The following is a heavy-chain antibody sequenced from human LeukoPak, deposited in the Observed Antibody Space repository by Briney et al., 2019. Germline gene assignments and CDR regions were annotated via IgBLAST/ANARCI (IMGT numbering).Heavy chain of an antibody. J-gene: IGHJ4*02. D-gene: IGHD2-15*01. Sequence: PGGSLRLSCAAYGFIFSSYGMHWVRQAPGKGLGWVSFIRFEEGATVHADSVKGRFTISRDNSKNTVYMQMTSLKVDDTRLYYCAKDQGDCTGSTCYLRYLEYWGQGILVTVCS. CDR3: AKDQGDCTGSTCYLRYLEY. CDR1: GFIFSSYG. V-gene: IGHV3-30*02. CDR2: IRFEEGAT.